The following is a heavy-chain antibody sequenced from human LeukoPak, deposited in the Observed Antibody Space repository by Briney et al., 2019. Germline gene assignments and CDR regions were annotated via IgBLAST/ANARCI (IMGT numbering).Heavy chain of an antibody. J-gene: IGHJ4*02. D-gene: IGHD6-13*01. V-gene: IGHV5-51*01. CDR2: IYPGNSHT. CDR3: AKFHATWYGDT. CDR1: GYNFATYW. Sequence: GESLKISCQGSGYNFATYWIVWVRQLPGKGLEWMGIIYPGNSHTRYSPSFQGQVTISADTSISTAYLHWSSLQSSDTAMYYCAKFHATWYGDTWGQGTLVTVSS.